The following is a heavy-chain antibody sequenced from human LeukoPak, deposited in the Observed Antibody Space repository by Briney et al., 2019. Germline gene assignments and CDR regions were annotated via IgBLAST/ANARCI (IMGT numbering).Heavy chain of an antibody. V-gene: IGHV3-23*01. Sequence: GGSLRLSCAASGFTSSSYSMNWVRQAPGKGLEWGSAISGGGGTTYYADSVKGRFTISRDNSKNTLFLQMNSLRAEDTAVYYCAKEVGFDSGSYYDYWGQGTLVTVSS. CDR3: AKEVGFDSGSYYDY. J-gene: IGHJ4*02. CDR2: ISGGGGTT. D-gene: IGHD3-10*01. CDR1: GFTSSSYS.